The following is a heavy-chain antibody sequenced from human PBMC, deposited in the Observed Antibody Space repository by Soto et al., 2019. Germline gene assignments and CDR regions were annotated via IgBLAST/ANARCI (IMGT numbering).Heavy chain of an antibody. V-gene: IGHV4-59*01. Sequence: SETLSLTCTVSGGSISSYYWSWIRQPPGKGLEWIGYIYYSGSTNYNPSLKSRVTISVDTSKNQFSLKLSSVTAADTAVYYCARGRYCSSTSCYGGHSYMDVWGKGTTVTVSS. CDR2: IYYSGST. CDR1: GGSISSYY. CDR3: ARGRYCSSTSCYGGHSYMDV. J-gene: IGHJ6*03. D-gene: IGHD2-2*01.